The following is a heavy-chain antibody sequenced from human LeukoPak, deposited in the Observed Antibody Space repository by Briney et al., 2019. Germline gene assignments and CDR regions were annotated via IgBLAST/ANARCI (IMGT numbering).Heavy chain of an antibody. CDR2: INAGNGNT. Sequence: EASVKVSCKASGYTFTSYAMHWVRQAPGQRLEWMGWINAGNGNTKYSQKFQGRVTITRDTSASTAYTELSSLRSEDTAVFYCARAPPDAFDIWGQGTMVTVSS. CDR1: GYTFTSYA. CDR3: ARAPPDAFDI. J-gene: IGHJ3*02. V-gene: IGHV1-3*01.